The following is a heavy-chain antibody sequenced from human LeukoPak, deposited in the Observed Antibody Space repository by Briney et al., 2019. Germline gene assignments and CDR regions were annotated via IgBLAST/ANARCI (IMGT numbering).Heavy chain of an antibody. V-gene: IGHV3-30*03. CDR2: ISYDGRNK. CDR3: ARRPAIFMDGVYYYSMDV. D-gene: IGHD2-2*01. J-gene: IGHJ6*02. CDR1: GFTFNNYG. Sequence: SGESLRLSCAASGFTFNNYGMHWVRQAPGKGLEWVAVISYDGRNKHYPDSVKGRFTISRDISTDTLWLQMDSLRTEDTAVYYCARRPAIFMDGVYYYSMDVWGQGTTVTVSS.